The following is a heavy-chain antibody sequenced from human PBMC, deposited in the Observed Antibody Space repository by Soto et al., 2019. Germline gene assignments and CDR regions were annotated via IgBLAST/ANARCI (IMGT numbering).Heavy chain of an antibody. D-gene: IGHD3-10*02. J-gene: IGHJ5*02. Sequence: QVQLQESGPGLVKPSETLSLTCTVSGASISSNYWSWIRQPPGEGLEWIGYIHYSGSTKYNASLHSRVTISMDTSKNQFSVKLTSVTAADTAVYYRARGGCSSCWFDPWGQGTLVTVSS. CDR3: ARGGCSSCWFDP. V-gene: IGHV4-59*01. CDR1: GASISSNY. CDR2: IHYSGST.